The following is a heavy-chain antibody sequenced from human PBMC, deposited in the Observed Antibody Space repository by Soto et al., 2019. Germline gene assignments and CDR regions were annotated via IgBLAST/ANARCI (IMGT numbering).Heavy chain of an antibody. D-gene: IGHD6-19*01. CDR2: INAGNGNT. Sequence: SVKVSCKASGYTFTGYAMHWVRQAPGQRLEWMGWINAGNGNTKYSQKFQGRVTITRDTSASAAYMELSSLSSEDTAVYYCARAVAVPADFDYWGQGPLVTVSS. CDR3: ARAVAVPADFDY. CDR1: GYTFTGYA. V-gene: IGHV1-3*01. J-gene: IGHJ4*02.